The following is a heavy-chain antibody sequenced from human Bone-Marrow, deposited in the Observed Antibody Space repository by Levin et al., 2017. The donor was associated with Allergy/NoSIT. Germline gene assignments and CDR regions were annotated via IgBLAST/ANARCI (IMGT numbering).Heavy chain of an antibody. D-gene: IGHD3-10*01. CDR2: ISGDGTRT. V-gene: IGHV3-74*01. Sequence: GESLKISCAASGFTLSSHWMHWVRQAPGKGLVWVSRISGDGTRTSYADSVRGRFTISRDNAKSTLYLQINSLRVEDTAVYYSTRRAREGWFGDDGYFDLWGQGILVSVSS. CDR3: TRRAREGWFGDDGYFDL. CDR1: GFTLSSHW. J-gene: IGHJ4*02.